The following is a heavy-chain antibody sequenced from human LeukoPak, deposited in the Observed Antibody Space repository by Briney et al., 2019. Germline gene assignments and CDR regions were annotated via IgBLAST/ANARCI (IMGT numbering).Heavy chain of an antibody. CDR1: GGTFSSYA. Sequence: PLASVKVSCKASGGTFSSYAISWVRQAPGQGLEWMGGIIPIFGTANYAQKFQGRVTIIADESTSTAYMELSSLRSEDTAVYYCARAGYYDSSGYYNWFDPWGQGTLVTVSS. V-gene: IGHV1-69*13. CDR3: ARAGYYDSSGYYNWFDP. J-gene: IGHJ5*02. CDR2: IIPIFGTA. D-gene: IGHD3-22*01.